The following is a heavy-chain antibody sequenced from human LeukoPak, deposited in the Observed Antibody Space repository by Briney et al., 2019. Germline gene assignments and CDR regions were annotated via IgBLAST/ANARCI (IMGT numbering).Heavy chain of an antibody. D-gene: IGHD6-19*01. J-gene: IGHJ6*03. CDR1: GYSISSGYY. Sequence: PSETLSLTCTVSGYSISSGYYWGWIRQPPGKGLEWIGSIYHSGSTYYNPSLKSRVTISVDTSKNQFSLKLSSVTAADTAVYYCARGLGYSSGWYGSYYYYYMDVWGKGTTVTVSS. CDR2: IYHSGST. V-gene: IGHV4-38-2*02. CDR3: ARGLGYSSGWYGSYYYYYMDV.